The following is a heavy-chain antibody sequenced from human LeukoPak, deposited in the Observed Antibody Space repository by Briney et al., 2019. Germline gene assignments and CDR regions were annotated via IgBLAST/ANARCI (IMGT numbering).Heavy chain of an antibody. CDR2: INPSGGST. J-gene: IGHJ4*02. CDR1: GYTFTSYY. D-gene: IGHD6-13*01. CDR3: ALIAAVYRDY. Sequence: ASVKVSCKASGYTFTSYYMHWVRQAPGQGLESMGIINPSGGSTSYAQKFQGRVTMARDTSTSTVYMELSSLRSEDTAVYYCALIAAVYRDYWGQGTLVTVSS. V-gene: IGHV1-46*01.